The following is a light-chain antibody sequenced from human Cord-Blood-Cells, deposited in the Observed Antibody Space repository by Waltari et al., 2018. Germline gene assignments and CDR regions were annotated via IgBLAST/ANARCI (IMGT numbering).Light chain of an antibody. CDR3: SSYAGSNNYV. Sequence: QSALTQPPSASGSPGQSVTLSCTGTSSDVGGYNYVSWYQQHPGKAPKLMIYEFSKRPSGVPGRFSGSKSGNTASLTVSGLQAEDEADYFCSSYAGSNNYVFGTGTKVTDL. J-gene: IGLJ1*01. CDR2: EFS. CDR1: SSDVGGYNY. V-gene: IGLV2-8*01.